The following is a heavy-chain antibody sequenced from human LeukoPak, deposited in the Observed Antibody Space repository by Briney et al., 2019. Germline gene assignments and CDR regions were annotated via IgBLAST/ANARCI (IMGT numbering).Heavy chain of an antibody. Sequence: GASVKVSCKASGYTFTSYAMNWVRQAPGQGLEWMGWINPNSGGTNYAQKFQGRVTMTRDTSISTAYMELSRLRSDDTAVYYCARDLKFSMVRGVPGYWGQGTLVTVSS. CDR2: INPNSGGT. CDR3: ARDLKFSMVRGVPGY. J-gene: IGHJ4*02. D-gene: IGHD3-10*01. V-gene: IGHV1-2*02. CDR1: GYTFTSYA.